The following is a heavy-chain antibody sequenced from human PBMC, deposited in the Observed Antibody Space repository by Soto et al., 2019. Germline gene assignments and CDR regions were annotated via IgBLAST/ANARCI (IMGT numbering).Heavy chain of an antibody. J-gene: IGHJ5*02. D-gene: IGHD1-1*01. CDR2: MNPNSGNT. V-gene: IGHV1-8*01. CDR1: ESTFMNCD. Sequence: GASVKVSCKASESTFMNCDISWVRQATGQGLEWMGWMNPNSGNTGYALKFQGRVSMTGNTSIYTVYLELSSLASDDTAVYYCVRMASSGTLNWFDPWGQGTLVTVSS. CDR3: VRMASSGTLNWFDP.